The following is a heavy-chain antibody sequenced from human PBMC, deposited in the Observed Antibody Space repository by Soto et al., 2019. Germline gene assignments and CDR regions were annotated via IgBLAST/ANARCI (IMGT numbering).Heavy chain of an antibody. CDR1: GGTFSTYA. Sequence: QVQLVQSGAEVKKPESSVKVSCKAPGGTFSTYAISWVRQAPGQGLEWMGGIIPMFGTANYAQRFQDRVTITADESTNTVYMELSSLRSEDTAVYVFASGIHRWLRRINNGYSGWGQGTLVTVSS. V-gene: IGHV1-69*12. J-gene: IGHJ4*02. CDR3: ASGIHRWLRRINNGYSG. D-gene: IGHD5-12*01. CDR2: IIPMFGTA.